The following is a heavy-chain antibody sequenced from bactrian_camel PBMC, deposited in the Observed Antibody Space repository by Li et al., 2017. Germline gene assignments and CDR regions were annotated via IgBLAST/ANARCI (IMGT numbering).Heavy chain of an antibody. V-gene: IGHV3S40*01. J-gene: IGHJ4*01. CDR1: GFTFSDYA. CDR3: TLFDY. CDR2: INSRGGNT. Sequence: EVQLVESGGGLVQPGGSLRLSCAASGFTFSDYAMSWVHQAPGKGLERVSVINSRGGNTYYADAVKGRFTISRDNAKNTVYLQMNSLKSDDTARYFCTLFDYWGQGTQVTVS.